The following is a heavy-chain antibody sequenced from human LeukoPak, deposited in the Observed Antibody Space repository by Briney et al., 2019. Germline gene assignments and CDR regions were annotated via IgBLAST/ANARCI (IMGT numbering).Heavy chain of an antibody. V-gene: IGHV4-59*01. CDR1: GGSISSYY. Sequence: SETLSLTCTVSGGSISSYYWSWIRQPPGKGLEWIGYIYYSGSTNYNPSLKSRVTISVDTSKNQFSLKLSSVTAADTAVYYCARILRGSYSNYYFDYWGQGTLVTVSS. CDR2: IYYSGST. CDR3: ARILRGSYSNYYFDY. J-gene: IGHJ4*02. D-gene: IGHD1-26*01.